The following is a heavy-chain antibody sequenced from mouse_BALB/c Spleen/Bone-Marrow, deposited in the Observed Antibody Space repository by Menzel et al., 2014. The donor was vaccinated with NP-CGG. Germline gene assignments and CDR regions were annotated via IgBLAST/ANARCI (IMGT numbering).Heavy chain of an antibody. J-gene: IGHJ4*01. D-gene: IGHD1-1*01. CDR2: ISYSGST. CDR3: AITTVVATDY. CDR1: GDSIXSGY. Sequence: EVQLVESGPSLVKPSQTLSLTCSVTGDSIXSGYWNWIRKFPGNKLEYMGYISYSGSTYYNPSLKSRISITRDTSKNQYYLQLNSVTTEDTATYYCAITTVVATDYWGQGTSVTVSS. V-gene: IGHV3-8*02.